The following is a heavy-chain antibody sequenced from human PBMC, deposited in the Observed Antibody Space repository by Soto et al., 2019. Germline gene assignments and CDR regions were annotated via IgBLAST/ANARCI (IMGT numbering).Heavy chain of an antibody. CDR3: ARRMEIGNYFDY. V-gene: IGHV4-39*01. D-gene: IGHD1-1*01. Sequence: QVHLQESGPRLVKPSESLSLTCTVSGGSITSSSYYWAWTGQPPGKGLEWIGTIFYRGSTFDNPSIRSRVTTPVDTSKNQFSLKLRSANAADTAVYYCARRMEIGNYFDYWGQGILVTVSS. CDR2: IFYRGST. J-gene: IGHJ4*02. CDR1: GGSITSSSYY.